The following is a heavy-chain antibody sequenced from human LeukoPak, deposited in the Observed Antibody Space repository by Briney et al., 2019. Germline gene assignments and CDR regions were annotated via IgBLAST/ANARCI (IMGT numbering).Heavy chain of an antibody. D-gene: IGHD6-13*01. CDR1: GFTFSSYG. Sequence: GSLRLSCAASGFTFSSYGMSWVRQPPGKGLEWIGEINHSGSTNYNPSLKSRVTISVDTSKNQFSLKLSSVTAADTAVYYCARTIAAAGIRYYYYMDVWGKGTTVTVSS. CDR2: INHSGST. V-gene: IGHV4-34*01. CDR3: ARTIAAAGIRYYYYMDV. J-gene: IGHJ6*03.